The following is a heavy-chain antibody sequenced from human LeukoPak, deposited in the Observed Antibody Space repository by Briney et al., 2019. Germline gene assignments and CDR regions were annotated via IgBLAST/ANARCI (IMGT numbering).Heavy chain of an antibody. CDR3: ARHSYDYVWGSLIYFDY. V-gene: IGHV4-59*08. Sequence: SETLSLTCTVSGGSISSYYWSWIRQPPGKGLEWMGYIYYSGSTNYNPSLKSRGTISVDTSKHQFSLKLSSVTAADTAVYYCARHSYDYVWGSLIYFDYWGQGTLVTVSS. CDR1: GGSISSYY. CDR2: IYYSGST. J-gene: IGHJ4*02. D-gene: IGHD3-16*01.